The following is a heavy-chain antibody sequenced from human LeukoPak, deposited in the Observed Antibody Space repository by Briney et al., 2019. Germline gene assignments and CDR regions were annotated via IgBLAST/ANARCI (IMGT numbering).Heavy chain of an antibody. V-gene: IGHV3-30-3*01. CDR2: ISYDGSNK. CDR3: ARGSGGRTIWVVVPAAQSSNYYYYGMDV. Sequence: GRSLRLSCAASGFPFSSYAMHWVRQAPGKGLEWVAVISYDGSNKYYADSVKGRFTISRDNSKNTLYLQMNSLRAEDTAVYYCARGSGGRTIWVVVPAAQSSNYYYYGMDVWGQGTTVTVSS. J-gene: IGHJ6*02. D-gene: IGHD2-2*01. CDR1: GFPFSSYA.